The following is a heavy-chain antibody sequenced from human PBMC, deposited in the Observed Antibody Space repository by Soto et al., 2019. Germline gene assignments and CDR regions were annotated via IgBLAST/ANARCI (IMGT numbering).Heavy chain of an antibody. V-gene: IGHV3-15*07. Sequence: GGSLRLSCAASGFTFTNAWMNWVRQAPGKGLEWVGRIKSKTDGGTTDYAAPVKGRFSISRDDSKNTLYLEMNSLKTEDTAVYYCITGLGYCSGGSCYRFDPWGQGALVTVSS. CDR3: ITGLGYCSGGSCYRFDP. CDR1: GFTFTNAW. D-gene: IGHD2-15*01. J-gene: IGHJ5*02. CDR2: IKSKTDGGTT.